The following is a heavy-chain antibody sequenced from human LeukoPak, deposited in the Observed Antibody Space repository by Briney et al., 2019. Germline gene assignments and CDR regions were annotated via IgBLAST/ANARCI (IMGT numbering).Heavy chain of an antibody. V-gene: IGHV4-59*12. D-gene: IGHD6-19*01. Sequence: PSETLSLTCTVSGGSISSYYWSWIRQPPGKGLEWIGYIYYSGSTNYNPSLKSRVTISVDTSKNQFSLKLSSVTAADTAVYYCASRHSSGWYPPYYYGMDVWGQGTTVTVSS. CDR2: IYYSGST. CDR3: ASRHSSGWYPPYYYGMDV. CDR1: GGSISSYY. J-gene: IGHJ6*02.